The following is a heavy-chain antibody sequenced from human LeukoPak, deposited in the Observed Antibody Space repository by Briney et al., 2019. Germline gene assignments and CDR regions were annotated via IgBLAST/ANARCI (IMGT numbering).Heavy chain of an antibody. J-gene: IGHJ3*02. V-gene: IGHV3-72*01. CDR2: IRNRAKSYTT. CDR1: RFTFSDHY. Sequence: GGSLGLSCAASRFTFSDHYMDLVRQALGKGLHWVARIRNRAKSYTTQYAPSVKDRFTISRDDSRNSVYLQMNSLKTEDTAVYFCARVGDYYDTRGFSSDAFDIWGLGTVVTVSS. CDR3: ARVGDYYDTRGFSSDAFDI. D-gene: IGHD3-22*01.